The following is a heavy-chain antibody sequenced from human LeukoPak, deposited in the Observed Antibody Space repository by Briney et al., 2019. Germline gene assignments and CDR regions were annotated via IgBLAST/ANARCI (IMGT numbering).Heavy chain of an antibody. CDR2: FDPEDGEI. V-gene: IGHV1-24*01. Sequence: ASVKVSCKVSGYTLTELSMHWVRQAPGKGLEWMGGFDPEDGEILYAQKFQGRLTLTEDTSTDTAYMELSSLRSEDTAVFYCATARDGYNIFDYWGQGTLVTVSS. D-gene: IGHD5-24*01. CDR3: ATARDGYNIFDY. J-gene: IGHJ4*02. CDR1: GYTLTELS.